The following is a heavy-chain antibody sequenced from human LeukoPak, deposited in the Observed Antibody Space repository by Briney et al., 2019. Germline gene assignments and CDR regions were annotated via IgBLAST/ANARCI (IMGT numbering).Heavy chain of an antibody. J-gene: IGHJ4*02. CDR2: ISWNIDNI. V-gene: IGHV3-9*01. D-gene: IGHD4-17*01. Sequence: GRSLRPSCAASGFTFDDYAMHWVRQAPGKGLEWVSGISWNIDNIDYADSVRGRFTISRDNAKNSLYLQMNSLRAEDTALYYCAKEYDYGFDYWGQGTLVTVSS. CDR3: AKEYDYGFDY. CDR1: GFTFDDYA.